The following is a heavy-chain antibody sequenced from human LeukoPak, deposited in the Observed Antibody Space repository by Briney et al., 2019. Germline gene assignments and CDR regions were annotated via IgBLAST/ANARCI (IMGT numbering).Heavy chain of an antibody. J-gene: IGHJ4*02. Sequence: GGSLRLSCAASGFTVSSNYMSWVRQAPGKGLEWVAAISGSAYNTYYTDSIKGRFTISRDNFKNTLYLQMNSLRTEDTAVYYCAKRKKEYCSSTSCYTDYLDYWGQGTLVTVSS. CDR3: AKRKKEYCSSTSCYTDYLDY. V-gene: IGHV3-23*01. CDR1: GFTVSSNY. D-gene: IGHD2-2*02. CDR2: ISGSAYNT.